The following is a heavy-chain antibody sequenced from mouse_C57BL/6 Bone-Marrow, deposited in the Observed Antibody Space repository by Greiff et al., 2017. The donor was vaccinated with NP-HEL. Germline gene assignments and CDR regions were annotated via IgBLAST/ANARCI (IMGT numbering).Heavy chain of an antibody. CDR3: ARFNYGSRGYFDY. J-gene: IGHJ2*01. CDR1: GYTFTSYW. D-gene: IGHD1-1*01. Sequence: VQLQQPGAELVKPGASVKLSCKASGYTFTSYWMHWVKQRPGQGLEWIGMIHPNSGSTNYNEKLKSKATLTVDKSSSTAYMQLSSLTSEDSAVYYSARFNYGSRGYFDYWGQGTTLTVSS. CDR2: IHPNSGST. V-gene: IGHV1-64*01.